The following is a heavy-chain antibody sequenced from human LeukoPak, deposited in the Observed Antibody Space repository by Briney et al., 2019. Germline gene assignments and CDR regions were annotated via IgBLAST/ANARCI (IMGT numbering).Heavy chain of an antibody. D-gene: IGHD5-12*01. V-gene: IGHV3-11*04. J-gene: IGHJ4*02. CDR3: GGGYDFGREY. Sequence: GGSLRLSCTVCGFTFSDYYMSWIRQAPRKGLEWISYIRRSGTTIYYADSVKGRFTISRDNAKNSLYLQMNSLRAEDTAVYYCGGGYDFGREYWGQGTLVTVSS. CDR1: GFTFSDYY. CDR2: IRRSGTTI.